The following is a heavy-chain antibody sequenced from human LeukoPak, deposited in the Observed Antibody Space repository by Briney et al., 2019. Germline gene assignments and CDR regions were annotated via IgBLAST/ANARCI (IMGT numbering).Heavy chain of an antibody. V-gene: IGHV3-7*04. CDR2: IKQDGSEK. Sequence: QPGGSLRLSCAASGFPFSSYWMSWVRQAPGKGLEWVANIKQDGSEKLYVDSVKGRFTISRDNAKNSLYLQMNSLRAEDTAVYYCARVDWGSYYKGYFDYWGQGTLVTVSS. D-gene: IGHD3-10*01. CDR3: ARVDWGSYYKGYFDY. J-gene: IGHJ4*02. CDR1: GFPFSSYW.